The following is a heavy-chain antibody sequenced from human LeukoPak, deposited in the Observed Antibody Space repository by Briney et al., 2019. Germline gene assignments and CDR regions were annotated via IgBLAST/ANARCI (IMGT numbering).Heavy chain of an antibody. CDR2: IHHSGST. J-gene: IGHJ3*02. D-gene: IGHD3-22*01. CDR1: GGSISSLNW. V-gene: IGHV4-4*02. Sequence: PSEALSLTCAVSGGSISSLNWWSWVRQPPGKGLEWIGEIHHSGSTNYNPSLKSRVTISVDRSKNQFSLKLSSVTAADTAVYYCARDRDDSSGPDAFDIWGQGTMVTVSS. CDR3: ARDRDDSSGPDAFDI.